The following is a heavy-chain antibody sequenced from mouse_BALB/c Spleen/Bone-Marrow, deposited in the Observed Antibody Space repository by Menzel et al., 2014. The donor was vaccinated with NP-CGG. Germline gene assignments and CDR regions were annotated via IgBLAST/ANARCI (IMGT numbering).Heavy chain of an antibody. J-gene: IGHJ3*01. CDR1: GFNIKDTY. V-gene: IGHV14-3*02. CDR3: ASYYYGRSSFTY. CDR2: IDPANGNT. Sequence: EVKLQESGAELVKPGASVKLSCTASGFNIKDTYMHWVRRRPEQGLEWIGRIDPANGNTKYDPKFQGKATITADTSSNTAYLQLSSLTSEDTAVYYCASYYYGRSSFTYWGQGTLVTVSA. D-gene: IGHD1-1*01.